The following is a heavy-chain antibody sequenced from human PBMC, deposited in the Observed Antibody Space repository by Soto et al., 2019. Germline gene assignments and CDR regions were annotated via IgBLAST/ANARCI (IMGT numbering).Heavy chain of an antibody. V-gene: IGHV3-30*18. Sequence: GGSLRLSCAASGFTFSSYAMHWVRQAPGKGLEWVAVISHDRSNTYYSDSVKGRFTISRDNSKNTLSLQMNSLRPEDTAVYYCAKVTRRHGILYAMDVWGQGTTVTVSS. CDR2: ISHDRSNT. CDR1: GFTFSSYA. D-gene: IGHD1-1*01. CDR3: AKVTRRHGILYAMDV. J-gene: IGHJ6*02.